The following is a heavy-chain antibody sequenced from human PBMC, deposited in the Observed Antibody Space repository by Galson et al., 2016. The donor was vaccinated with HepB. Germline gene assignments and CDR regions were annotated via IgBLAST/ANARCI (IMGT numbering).Heavy chain of an antibody. CDR1: GFTFKNYA. CDR3: AKDRYSSGWYRALDY. D-gene: IGHD6-19*01. V-gene: IGHV3-9*01. CDR2: VSWNSGSV. Sequence: SLRLSCAASGFTFKNYAMHWVRQAPGKGLEWVAGVSWNSGSVDSAASVRGRFTISIDNGRNSLYLQMNSLRGEDTAFYFCAKDRYSSGWYRALDYWGHGILVTVS. J-gene: IGHJ4*01.